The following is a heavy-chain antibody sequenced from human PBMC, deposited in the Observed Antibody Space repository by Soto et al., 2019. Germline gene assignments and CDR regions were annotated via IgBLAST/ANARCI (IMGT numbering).Heavy chain of an antibody. D-gene: IGHD4-17*01. CDR2: IIPILGIA. J-gene: IGHJ1*01. V-gene: IGHV1-69*02. CDR1: GGTFISYT. CDR3: ARVGFMTTVTTHPLEYFQH. Sequence: VKVSCKASGGTFISYTIGWVRQAPGQGLEWMGRIIPILGIANYAQKFQGRVTITADKSTSTAYMELSSLRSEDTAVYYCARVGFMTTVTTHPLEYFQHWGQGTLVTVSS.